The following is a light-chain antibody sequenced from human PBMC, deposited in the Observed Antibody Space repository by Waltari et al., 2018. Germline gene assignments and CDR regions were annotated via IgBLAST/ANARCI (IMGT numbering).Light chain of an antibody. V-gene: IGLV1-47*02. CDR3: AAWDDSLSGHVV. Sequence: QSVLTQPPSASATPGQTVTISCSGSSSDIGRIYVHWTQQFPGTAPKLLIYTNGQRPSGVPDRFSGSKSGTSASLAISGLRSEDEADYYCAAWDDSLSGHVVFGGGTKLTVL. J-gene: IGLJ2*01. CDR1: SSDIGRIY. CDR2: TNG.